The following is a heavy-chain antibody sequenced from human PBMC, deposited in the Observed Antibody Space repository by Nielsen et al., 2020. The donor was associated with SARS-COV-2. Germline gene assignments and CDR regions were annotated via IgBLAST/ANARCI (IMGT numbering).Heavy chain of an antibody. Sequence: GGSLRLSCAASEFRLSFNYMTWVRQAPGKRLEWVSSISGNGRHIYYADSVKGRFTISRDNAENSLYMDMVRLRAEDTAVYYCATVGATDYWGLGTLVTVSS. CDR3: ATVGATDY. J-gene: IGHJ4*02. V-gene: IGHV3-21*01. CDR1: EFRLSFNY. CDR2: ISGNGRHI. D-gene: IGHD1-26*01.